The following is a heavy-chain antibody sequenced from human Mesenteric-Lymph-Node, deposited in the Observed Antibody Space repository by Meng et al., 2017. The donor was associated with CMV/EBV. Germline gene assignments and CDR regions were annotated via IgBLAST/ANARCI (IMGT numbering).Heavy chain of an antibody. CDR1: GGTFSSYT. CDR2: IIPILGIA. Sequence: SVMVSCKASGGTFSSYTISWLRQAPGQGLEWMGRIIPILGIANYSQKFQGRVTITADKSTSTAYMGLSSLRYEDTAVYYCARVGGGALDIWGQGTMVTVSS. D-gene: IGHD3-10*01. J-gene: IGHJ3*02. V-gene: IGHV1-69*02. CDR3: ARVGGGALDI.